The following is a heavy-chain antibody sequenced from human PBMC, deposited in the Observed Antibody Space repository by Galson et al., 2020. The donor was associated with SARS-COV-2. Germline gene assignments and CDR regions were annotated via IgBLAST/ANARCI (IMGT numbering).Heavy chain of an antibody. V-gene: IGHV1-18*01. J-gene: IGHJ4*02. CDR3: ARDYHCSSTGCEDR. CDR1: GYTFTSNG. Sequence: ASVKVSRKASGYTFTSNGISWVRQAPGQRLEGTGWISAYNGNTNYAQKLQGRVTMTTDTSKGTAYMELRSLRSDDTAVYYCARDYHCSSTGCEDRWGQGTLVTVSS. CDR2: ISAYNGNT. D-gene: IGHD2-2*01.